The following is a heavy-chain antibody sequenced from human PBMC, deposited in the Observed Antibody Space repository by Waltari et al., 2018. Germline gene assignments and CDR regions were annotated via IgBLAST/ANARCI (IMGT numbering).Heavy chain of an antibody. CDR3: ATDTSPPY. CDR1: GGTFGRLA. CDR2: SIPKIGAS. Sequence: QVQLVQSGAEVKKPGSSVKVSCKASGGTFGRLAISWVRQAAGEGLEWVGGSIPKIGASNYAQKFQGRVTITADDSTSIAYMEMSSRSFEDTAMYFCATDTSPPYWGQGTLVIVSS. D-gene: IGHD2-2*01. V-gene: IGHV1-69*01. J-gene: IGHJ4*02.